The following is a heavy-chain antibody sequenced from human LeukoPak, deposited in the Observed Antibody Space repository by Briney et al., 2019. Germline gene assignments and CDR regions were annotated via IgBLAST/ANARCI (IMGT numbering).Heavy chain of an antibody. J-gene: IGHJ4*02. CDR1: GGSFSSYS. CDR3: ARAYYFDSSGYYYNFDY. V-gene: IGHV4-59*08. CDR2: FYYSGST. D-gene: IGHD3-22*01. Sequence: PSETLSLTCTVSGGSFSSYSWSWLRQPPGKGLEWIGHFYYSGSTNYNPSLKSRVTISVDTSKSQFSLKLTSVTAADTAVYYCARAYYFDSSGYYYNFDYWGQGTLVTVSS.